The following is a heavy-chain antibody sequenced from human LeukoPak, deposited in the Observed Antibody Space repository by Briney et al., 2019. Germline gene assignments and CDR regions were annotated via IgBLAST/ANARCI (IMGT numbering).Heavy chain of an antibody. V-gene: IGHV3-21*01. CDR3: ARDSPNYDILTGYRYGMDV. J-gene: IGHJ6*02. D-gene: IGHD3-9*01. CDR2: ISSSSSYI. Sequence: PGGSLRLSCAASGFTLSSYSMNWVRQAPGKGLEWVSSISSSSSYIYYADSVKGRFTISRDNAKNSLYLQMNSLRAEDTAVYYCARDSPNYDILTGYRYGMDVWGQGTTVTVSS. CDR1: GFTLSSYS.